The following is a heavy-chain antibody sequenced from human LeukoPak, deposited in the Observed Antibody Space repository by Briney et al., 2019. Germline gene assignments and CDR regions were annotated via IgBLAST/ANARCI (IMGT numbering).Heavy chain of an antibody. Sequence: SETLSLTCAVYGGSFSGYYWSWIRQPPGKGLEWIGEINHSGSTNYNPSLKSRVTISVDTSKNQFSLKLSSVTAADTAVYYCARYSSSWYWFDPWGQGTLVTVSS. CDR2: INHSGST. CDR1: GGSFSGYY. V-gene: IGHV4-34*01. CDR3: ARYSSSWYWFDP. D-gene: IGHD6-13*01. J-gene: IGHJ5*02.